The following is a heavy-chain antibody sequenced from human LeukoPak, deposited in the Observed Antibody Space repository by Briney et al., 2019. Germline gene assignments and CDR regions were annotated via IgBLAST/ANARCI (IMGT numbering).Heavy chain of an antibody. V-gene: IGHV4-39*07. D-gene: IGHD6-13*01. CDR2: IHYSGNT. CDR1: GGSIRGSSYY. Sequence: PSETLSLTCIVSGGSIRGSSYYWVWIRQPPGKGLEWIGSIHYSGNTYYNPSLKSRVTMSVDTSKNQFSLKLSSVTAADTAVYYCAREGGYYTSSWFMDFWGQGTLVTVSS. CDR3: AREGGYYTSSWFMDF. J-gene: IGHJ4*02.